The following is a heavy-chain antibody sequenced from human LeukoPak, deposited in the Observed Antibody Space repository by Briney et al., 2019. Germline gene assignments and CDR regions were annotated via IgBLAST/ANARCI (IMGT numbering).Heavy chain of an antibody. V-gene: IGHV3-23*01. J-gene: IGHJ4*02. Sequence: GGSLRLSCAVSGVSFSSYAVGWVHQTPGKGLQLVSTITGSGDSTFYADSVNGRFTVSRDNSKNTLYLQMSSLRADDTALYYCAFGPHQQWLLADYWGQGTLVTVSS. CDR1: GVSFSSYA. D-gene: IGHD6-19*01. CDR3: AFGPHQQWLLADY. CDR2: ITGSGDST.